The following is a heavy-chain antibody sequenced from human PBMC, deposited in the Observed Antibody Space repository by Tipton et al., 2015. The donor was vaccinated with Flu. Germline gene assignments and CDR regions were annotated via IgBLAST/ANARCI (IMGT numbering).Heavy chain of an antibody. J-gene: IGHJ4*02. V-gene: IGHV3-74*03. CDR2: ISPDGSDI. Sequence: SLRISCAASGFTFSNYWMHWVRQAPGKGLVWVSRISPDGSDIEYADSVKGRFTISRDNAKNTLYLQMNSLRVEDTAVYYCARGAVSGCFDYWGQGTLVTVSS. CDR3: ARGAVSGCFDY. D-gene: IGHD6-19*01. CDR1: GFTFSNYW.